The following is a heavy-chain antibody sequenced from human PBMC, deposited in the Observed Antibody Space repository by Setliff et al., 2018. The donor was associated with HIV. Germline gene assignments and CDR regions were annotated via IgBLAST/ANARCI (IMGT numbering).Heavy chain of an antibody. CDR2: IYYSGST. Sequence: SETLSLTCTVSGGSISSSSYYWGWIRQPPGKGLEWIGSIYYSGSTYYNPSLKSRVTISVDTSKNQFSLKLSSVTAADTAVYYCARHNTGYSYGYDYYFDSLGPGTLVTVSS. D-gene: IGHD5-18*01. CDR3: ARHNTGYSYGYDYYFDS. CDR1: GGSISSSSYY. V-gene: IGHV4-39*01. J-gene: IGHJ4*02.